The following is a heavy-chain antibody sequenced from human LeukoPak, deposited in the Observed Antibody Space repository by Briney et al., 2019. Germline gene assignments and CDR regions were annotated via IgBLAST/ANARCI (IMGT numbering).Heavy chain of an antibody. J-gene: IGHJ3*02. V-gene: IGHV3-21*04. CDR3: ARDRPPDGGAFDI. D-gene: IGHD3-16*01. CDR2: ISSNNRYI. CDR1: GFTFSTYS. Sequence: GGSLRLSCAASGFTFSTYSMNWVRQAPGKGLEWVSSISSNNRYIYYADSVKGRFTISRDNSKNTLYLQMNSLRAEDTAVYYCARDRPPDGGAFDIWGQGTMVTVSS.